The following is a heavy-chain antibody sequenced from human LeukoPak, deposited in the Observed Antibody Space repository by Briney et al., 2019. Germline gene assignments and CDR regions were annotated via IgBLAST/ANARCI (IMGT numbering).Heavy chain of an antibody. D-gene: IGHD2-8*01. CDR3: ARVMGVLGPVELEAYFDY. V-gene: IGHV7-4-1*02. J-gene: IGHJ4*02. CDR2: INTNTGNP. Sequence: ASVKVSCKASGYTFTSYAMNWVRQAPGQGLEWMGWINTNTGNPTYAQGFTGRFVFSLDTSVSTAYLQISSLKAEDTAVYYCARVMGVLGPVELEAYFDYWGQGTLVTVSS. CDR1: GYTFTSYA.